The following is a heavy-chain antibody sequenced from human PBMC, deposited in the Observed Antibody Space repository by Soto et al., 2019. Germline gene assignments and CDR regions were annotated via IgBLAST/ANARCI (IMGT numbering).Heavy chain of an antibody. Sequence: QIQLVQSGAEMKKPGASVKVSCKHSGYTFTHYGVSWLRQAPGQGLEWMGWISAYNGNTDYAHKFQSRVALTTDTSTSTAYMELRALSPDDTAVYYCARDVPGSGVPFWDYWGQGTLVTVSS. V-gene: IGHV1-18*04. J-gene: IGHJ4*02. CDR2: ISAYNGNT. CDR1: GYTFTHYG. D-gene: IGHD2-15*01. CDR3: ARDVPGSGVPFWDY.